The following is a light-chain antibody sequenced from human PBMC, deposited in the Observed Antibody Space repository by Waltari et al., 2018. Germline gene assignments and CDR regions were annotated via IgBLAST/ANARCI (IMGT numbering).Light chain of an antibody. V-gene: IGKV3-15*01. J-gene: IGKJ2*01. Sequence: EILMTQSPATLSVSPGERATLSCRASQTISSNLAWYQQKPGQAPRSLISGASIRATGIPARFSGSGSGTEFTLTISSMQSEDFAVYYCQQYNNWPPYTFGQGTKLEIK. CDR1: QTISSN. CDR2: GAS. CDR3: QQYNNWPPYT.